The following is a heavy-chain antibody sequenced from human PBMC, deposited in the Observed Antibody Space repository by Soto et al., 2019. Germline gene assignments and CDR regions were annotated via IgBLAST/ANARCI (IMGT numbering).Heavy chain of an antibody. Sequence: EVQLVESGGGVVRPGESLGLSCAASGFTFSAYDMHWVRQTTGKGLEWVSAIGAADDPYYLGSVKGRFTISRENAKNSLYLQMNSLRAEDTAVYYCARAYSGRLPRRADYYFAMDVWGQGTTVTVSS. CDR2: IGAADDP. D-gene: IGHD2-15*01. CDR1: GFTFSAYD. V-gene: IGHV3-13*05. CDR3: ARAYSGRLPRRADYYFAMDV. J-gene: IGHJ6*02.